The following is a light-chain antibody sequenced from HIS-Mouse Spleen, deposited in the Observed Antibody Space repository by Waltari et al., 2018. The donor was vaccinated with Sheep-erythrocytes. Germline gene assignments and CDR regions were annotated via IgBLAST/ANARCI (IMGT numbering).Light chain of an antibody. J-gene: IGLJ2*01. V-gene: IGLV3-1*01. CDR1: KLGDKY. Sequence: SYELTQPPSVSVSPGQTASITCSGDKLGDKYACWYQQKPGQSPVLVIYQDSKRPPGIPGPFACSNAVNPATLTISGTQAMDEADYYCQAWDSSTAVVFGGGTKLTVL. CDR2: QDS. CDR3: QAWDSSTAVV.